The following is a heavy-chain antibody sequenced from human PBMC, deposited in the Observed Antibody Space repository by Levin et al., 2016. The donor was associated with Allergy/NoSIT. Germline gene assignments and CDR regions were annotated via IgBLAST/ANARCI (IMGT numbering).Heavy chain of an antibody. J-gene: IGHJ4*02. Sequence: GESLKISCAASGFTFSSYAMSWVRQAPGKGLEWVSAISGSGGSTYYADSVKGRFTISRDNSKNTLYLQMNSLRAEDTAVYYCAKHKYSSSRANDYWGQGTLVTVSS. CDR2: ISGSGGST. CDR3: AKHKYSSSRANDY. CDR1: GFTFSSYA. V-gene: IGHV3-23*01. D-gene: IGHD6-13*01.